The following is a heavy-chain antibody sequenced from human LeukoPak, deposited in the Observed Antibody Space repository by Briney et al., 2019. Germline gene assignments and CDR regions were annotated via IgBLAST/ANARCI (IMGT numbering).Heavy chain of an antibody. CDR1: GFTFSSYW. CDR2: IKSDGSST. J-gene: IGHJ4*02. CDR3: ARRYPVVPAGVVDY. D-gene: IGHD2-2*01. V-gene: IGHV3-74*01. Sequence: GGSLRLSCAASGFTFSSYWMYWVRQAPGKGLVWVSSIKSDGSSTTYADSVKVRFTISRDNAKNTLYLQMNSLRAEDTAVYYCARRYPVVPAGVVDYWGQGALVTVSS.